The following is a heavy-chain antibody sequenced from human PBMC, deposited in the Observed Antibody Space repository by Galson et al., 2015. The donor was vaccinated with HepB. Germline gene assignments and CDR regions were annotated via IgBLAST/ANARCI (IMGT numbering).Heavy chain of an antibody. D-gene: IGHD2-2*03. CDR3: ARDSSSLDDFYGMDV. J-gene: IGHJ6*02. V-gene: IGHV1-3*01. CDR1: GYTFTSYA. Sequence: SVKVSCKASGYTFTSYAMHWVRQAPGQRLEWMGWINAGNGNTKYSQKFQGRVTITRDTSASTAYMELSSLRSEDTAVYYCARDSSSLDDFYGMDVWGQGTTVTVSS. CDR2: INAGNGNT.